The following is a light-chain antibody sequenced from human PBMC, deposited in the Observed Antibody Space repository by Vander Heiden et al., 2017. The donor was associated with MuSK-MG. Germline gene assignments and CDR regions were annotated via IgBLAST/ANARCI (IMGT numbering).Light chain of an antibody. Sequence: DMQMTRSQACLSAAVGDRVTISCRASQSVSSYLNWYQQKPGKAPKLLIYAASSLQSGVPSRFSGSGSGTDFTLTISRLQPEDIASYYCLQSDNIPHTFGQGTKLDIK. V-gene: IGKV1-39*01. CDR1: QSVSSY. J-gene: IGKJ2*01. CDR3: LQSDNIPHT. CDR2: AAS.